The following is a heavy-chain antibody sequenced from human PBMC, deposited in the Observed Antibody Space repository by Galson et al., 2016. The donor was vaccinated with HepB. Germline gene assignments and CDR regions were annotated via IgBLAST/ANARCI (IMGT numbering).Heavy chain of an antibody. J-gene: IGHJ4*02. V-gene: IGHV1-18*01. CDR3: ARDANWNLDY. CDR2: ISTNSGST. D-gene: IGHD1-1*01. CDR1: GYIFTRNG. Sequence: SVKVSCKAPGYIFTRNGINWVRQAPGQGLELLGWISTNSGSTNYAQKVQDRITMTTDTSTRTVYMELRSLTSDDTAVYYCARDANWNLDYWGQGNLVRVSS.